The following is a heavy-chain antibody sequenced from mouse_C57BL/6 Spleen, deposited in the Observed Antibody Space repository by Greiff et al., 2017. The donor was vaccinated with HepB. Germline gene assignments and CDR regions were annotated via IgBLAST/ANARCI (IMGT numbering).Heavy chain of an antibody. CDR3: ARSPSYFDY. J-gene: IGHJ2*01. V-gene: IGHV1-42*01. CDR1: GYSFTGYY. CDR2: INPSTGGT. Sequence: VQLQQSGPELVKPGASVKISCKASGYSFTGYYMNWVKQSPEKSLEWIGEINPSTGGTTYNQKFKAKATLTVDKSSSTAYMQLKSLTSEDSAVYYCARSPSYFDYWGQGTTLTVSS.